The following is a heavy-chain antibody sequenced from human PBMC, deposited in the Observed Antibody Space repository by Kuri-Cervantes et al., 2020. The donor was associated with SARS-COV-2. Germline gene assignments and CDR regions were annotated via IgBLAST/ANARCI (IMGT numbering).Heavy chain of an antibody. D-gene: IGHD6-6*01. CDR1: GGTFSSYA. CDR2: IIPIFGTA. J-gene: IGHJ6*02. CDR3: ASLIAPRWGFLDYYYGMDV. Sequence: SVKVSCKAPGGTFSSYAISWVRQAPGQGLEWMGGIIPIFGTANYAQKFQGRVTITADESTSTAYMELSSLRSEDTAVYYCASLIAPRWGFLDYYYGMDVWGQGTTVTVSS. V-gene: IGHV1-69*13.